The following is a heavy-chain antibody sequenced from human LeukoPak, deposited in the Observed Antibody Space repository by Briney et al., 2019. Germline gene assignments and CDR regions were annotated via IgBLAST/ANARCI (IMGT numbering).Heavy chain of an antibody. J-gene: IGHJ3*01. CDR1: GFIFSDYW. D-gene: IGHD6-13*01. Sequence: GGSLRLSCAASGFIFSDYWMTWVRQAPGKGLEWVANIKEDGSEKYYVDSVKGRFTISRDNAKNSLYLQMNSLRAEDTAVYYCARAYSSSWYDAFDLWGQGTMVTVSS. V-gene: IGHV3-7*04. CDR3: ARAYSSSWYDAFDL. CDR2: IKEDGSEK.